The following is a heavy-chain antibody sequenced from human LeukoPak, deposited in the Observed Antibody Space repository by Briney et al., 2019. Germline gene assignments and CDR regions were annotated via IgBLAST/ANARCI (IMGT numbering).Heavy chain of an antibody. V-gene: IGHV3-9*01. D-gene: IGHD2-15*01. Sequence: PGGSLRLSCAASGFTFYDYAMHWVRQAPGKGLEWVSGISWNSGSIGYADSVKGRFTISRDNAKNSLYLQMNSLRAEDTALYYCAKEVVSGGTAPYGMDVWGQGTTVTVSS. CDR2: ISWNSGSI. CDR1: GFTFYDYA. J-gene: IGHJ6*02. CDR3: AKEVVSGGTAPYGMDV.